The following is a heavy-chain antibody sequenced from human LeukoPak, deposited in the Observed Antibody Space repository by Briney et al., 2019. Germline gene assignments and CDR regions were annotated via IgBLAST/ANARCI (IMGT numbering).Heavy chain of an antibody. CDR1: GIAFSRFA. D-gene: IGHD6-19*01. Sequence: GGSLRLSCAASGIAFSRFAMSWVRQAPGKGLEWVANIKQDGSEKYYVDSVKGRFTISRDNAKNSLYLQMNSLRAEDTAVYYCARVGSGWDFDYWGQGTLVTVSS. V-gene: IGHV3-7*01. CDR2: IKQDGSEK. J-gene: IGHJ4*02. CDR3: ARVGSGWDFDY.